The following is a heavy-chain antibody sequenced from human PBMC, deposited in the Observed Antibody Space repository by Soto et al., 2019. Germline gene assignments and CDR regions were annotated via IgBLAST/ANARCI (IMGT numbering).Heavy chain of an antibody. J-gene: IGHJ6*02. V-gene: IGHV4-31*03. CDR3: ARDRSSSSEGGYYYYYGMDV. Sequence: SETLSLTCTVSCGSISSGGYYWSWIRQHPGKGLEWIGYIYYSGSTYYNPSLKSRVTISVDTSKNQFSLKLSSVTAADTAVYYCARDRSSSSEGGYYYYYGMDVWGQGTTVTVSS. D-gene: IGHD6-6*01. CDR2: IYYSGST. CDR1: CGSISSGGYY.